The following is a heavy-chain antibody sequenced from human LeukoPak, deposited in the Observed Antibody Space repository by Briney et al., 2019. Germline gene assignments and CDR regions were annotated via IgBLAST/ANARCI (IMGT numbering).Heavy chain of an antibody. CDR2: ISSGSTTI. Sequence: PGGSLRLSCAASGFTLSIYNMNWVRQAPGKGLEWVSYISSGSTTIYYADSVKGRFTISRDNAKNSLYLQMNSLRAEDMAVYYCACVSDLNHWYFDLWGRGTLVTVSS. J-gene: IGHJ2*01. CDR3: ACVSDLNHWYFDL. D-gene: IGHD5/OR15-5a*01. CDR1: GFTLSIYN. V-gene: IGHV3-48*01.